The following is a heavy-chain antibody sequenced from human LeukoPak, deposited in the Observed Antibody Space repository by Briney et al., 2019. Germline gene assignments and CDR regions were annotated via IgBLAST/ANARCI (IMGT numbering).Heavy chain of an antibody. Sequence: PSETLSLTCTVSGYSISSGYYWGWIRQPPGKGLEWIATIYHSGSTYYNPSLKSRVTISLDTSKNQFSLKLSSVTAADTAVYYCARHDSSKYFDLWGRGALVIVSS. J-gene: IGHJ2*01. CDR2: IYHSGST. V-gene: IGHV4-38-2*02. D-gene: IGHD4-11*01. CDR1: GYSISSGYY. CDR3: ARHDSSKYFDL.